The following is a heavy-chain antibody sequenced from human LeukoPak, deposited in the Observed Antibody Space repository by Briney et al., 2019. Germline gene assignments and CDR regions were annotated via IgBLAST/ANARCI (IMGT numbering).Heavy chain of an antibody. D-gene: IGHD3-16*01. V-gene: IGHV3-7*01. J-gene: IGHJ4*02. CDR1: GFTFSSYW. CDR3: ARDHNYASDY. CDR2: IKQDGSEK. Sequence: PGVSLRLSCAASGFTFSSYWMSWVRQATGKGLEWVANIKQDGSEKYYVDSVKGRFTISRDKAKNSLYLQMNSLRAEDTAVYYCARDHNYASDYWGQGTLVTVSS.